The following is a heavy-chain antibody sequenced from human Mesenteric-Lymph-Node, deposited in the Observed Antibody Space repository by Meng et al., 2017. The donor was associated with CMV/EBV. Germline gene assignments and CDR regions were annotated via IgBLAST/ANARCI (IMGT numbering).Heavy chain of an antibody. CDR2: VYSSGTT. V-gene: IGHV4-39*01. D-gene: IGHD2-2*01. CDR3: ASRYCSTTTCLFDS. CDR1: GGSISSSGYY. J-gene: IGHJ4*02. Sequence: GGSISSSGYYWGWIRQPPGKGLEWIGSVYSSGTTYNNPSLKSRITISLDTSKNQFSLNLSSVTAADTGVYYCASRYCSTTTCLFDSWGQGTLVTVSS.